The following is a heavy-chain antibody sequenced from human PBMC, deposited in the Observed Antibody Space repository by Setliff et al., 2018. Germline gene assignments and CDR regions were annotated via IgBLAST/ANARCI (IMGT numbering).Heavy chain of an antibody. V-gene: IGHV4-59*12. CDR3: ARRRYFDRYYYYGMDV. J-gene: IGHJ6*02. CDR1: GGSFSGYY. CDR2: IYYSGST. Sequence: ETLSLTCAVYGGSFSGYYWSWIRQPPGEGLEWIGYIYYSGSTNYNPSLKSRVTMSVDTSKNQFSLKLSSVTAADTAVYYCARRRYFDRYYYYGMDVWGQGTTVTVSS. D-gene: IGHD3-9*01.